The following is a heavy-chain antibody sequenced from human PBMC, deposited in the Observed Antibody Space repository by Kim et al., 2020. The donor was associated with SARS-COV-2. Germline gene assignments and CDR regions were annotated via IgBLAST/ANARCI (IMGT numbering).Heavy chain of an antibody. V-gene: IGHV2-70*01. CDR1: GFSLSPSGMC. D-gene: IGHD5-18*01. J-gene: IGHJ6*02. CDR3: ARILAYSFPNDYDYGMDV. CDR2: IDWDDDK. Sequence: SGPTLVNPTQTLTLTCTFSGFSLSPSGMCVSWIRQPPGKALEWLALIDWDDDKYYSTSLKTRLTISKDTSKNQVVLTMTNMDPVDRATYYCARILAYSFPNDYDYGMDVWGQGTTVTVSS.